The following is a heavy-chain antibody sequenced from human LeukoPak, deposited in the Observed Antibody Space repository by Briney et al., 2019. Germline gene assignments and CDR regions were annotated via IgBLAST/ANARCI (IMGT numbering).Heavy chain of an antibody. CDR2: IYSDGST. CDR3: AKDRVVTMIVVVDYCFDY. D-gene: IGHD3-22*01. V-gene: IGHV3-53*01. CDR1: GFTFSSYS. J-gene: IGHJ4*02. Sequence: GGSLRLSCAASGFTFSSYSMNWVRQAPGKGLEWVSVIYSDGSTYYADSVKGRFTIARDNSKNTLYLQMNSLRAEDTAVYYCAKDRVVTMIVVVDYCFDYWGQGTLVTVSS.